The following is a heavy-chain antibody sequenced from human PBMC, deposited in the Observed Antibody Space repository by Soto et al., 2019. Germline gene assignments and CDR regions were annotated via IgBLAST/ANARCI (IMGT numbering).Heavy chain of an antibody. CDR3: ARETATGYYYGMDV. J-gene: IGHJ6*02. Sequence: SGPTLVNPTQTLTLTCTFSGFSLSTSGMRVSWIRQPPGKALEWLARIDWDDDEFYSTSLKTRLTISKDTSKNQVVLTMTNMDPVDTATYYCARETATGYYYGMDVWGQGTTVTVSS. V-gene: IGHV2-70*04. D-gene: IGHD1-26*01. CDR1: GFSLSTSGMR. CDR2: IDWDDDE.